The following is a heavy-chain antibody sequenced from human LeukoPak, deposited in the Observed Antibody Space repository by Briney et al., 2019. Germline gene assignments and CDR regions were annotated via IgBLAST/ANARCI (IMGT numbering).Heavy chain of an antibody. CDR3: ARHRAVSGYYYTGSFHL. Sequence: SETLSLTCTVSGGSISSDYLSWMRQPPGKGLEWIGYIYYTGSTNYNPSLKSRVTISVDTSKNQISLELSSVTAADTALYYCARHRAVSGYYYTGSFHLWGRGTLVTVSS. CDR1: GGSISSDY. CDR2: IYYTGST. V-gene: IGHV4-59*08. D-gene: IGHD1-26*01. J-gene: IGHJ2*01.